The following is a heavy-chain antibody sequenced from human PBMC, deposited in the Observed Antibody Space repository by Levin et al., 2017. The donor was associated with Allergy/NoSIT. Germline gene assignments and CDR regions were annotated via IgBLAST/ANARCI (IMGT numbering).Heavy chain of an antibody. D-gene: IGHD6-13*01. V-gene: IGHV3-15*01. CDR2: IKSNTDGGTT. CDR1: GITFSNAW. CDR3: TTYSSSWYYFDY. Sequence: GESLKISCAASGITFSNAWMSWARQAPWKGLEWVGRIKSNTDGGTTEYAALVKGRFSISRDDSKNTLYLQMNSLKTEDTAIYFCTTYSSSWYYFDYWGQGTLVTVSS. J-gene: IGHJ4*02.